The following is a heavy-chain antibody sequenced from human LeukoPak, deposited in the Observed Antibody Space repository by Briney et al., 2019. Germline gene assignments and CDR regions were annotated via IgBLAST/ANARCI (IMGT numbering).Heavy chain of an antibody. CDR1: GDSVSSNSAT. CDR2: SYYRSKWYN. CDR3: ARQSERRLDY. J-gene: IGHJ4*02. D-gene: IGHD1-1*01. V-gene: IGHV6-1*01. Sequence: SQTLSLTCAISGDSVSSNSATWNWIRQSPSRGLEWLGRSYYRSKWYNDYAVSVKSRLTINPDTSRNQISLQLNFVTPEDTAVYYCARQSERRLDYWEQGTLVTVSS.